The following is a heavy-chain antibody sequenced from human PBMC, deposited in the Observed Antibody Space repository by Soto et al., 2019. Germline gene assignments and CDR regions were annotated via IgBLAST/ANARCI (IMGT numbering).Heavy chain of an antibody. V-gene: IGHV1-18*03. CDR2: ISAYNGNT. J-gene: IGHJ6*02. Sequence: QVQLVQSGAEVKKPGASVKVSCKASGYTFTSYGISWVRQAPGQGLEWMGWISAYNGNTNYAQKLQGRVTMTTDRSMCKAYMELRSLRSDDLSVYYCARGSGRSAVYYSYDGMDVWGQGTTVTVSS. CDR1: GYTFTSYG. CDR3: ARGSGRSAVYYSYDGMDV.